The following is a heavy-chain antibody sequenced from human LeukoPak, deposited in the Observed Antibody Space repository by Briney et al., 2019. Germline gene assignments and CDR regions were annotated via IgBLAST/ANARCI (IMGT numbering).Heavy chain of an antibody. CDR2: IYYSGST. V-gene: IGHV4-59*12. CDR1: GGSISSYY. Sequence: SETLSLTCTVSGGSISSYYWSWIRQPPGKGLEWIGYIYYSGSTNYNPSLKSRVTISVDRSKNQFPLKLSSVTAADTAVYYCARGPEGPFDPWGQGTLVTVSS. J-gene: IGHJ5*02. CDR3: ARGPEGPFDP.